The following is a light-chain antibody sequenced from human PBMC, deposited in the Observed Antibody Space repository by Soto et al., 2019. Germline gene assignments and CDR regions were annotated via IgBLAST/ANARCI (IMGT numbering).Light chain of an antibody. J-gene: IGKJ5*01. Sequence: EIVLTQSPGTLSLSPGERATLSCRASQSVSSSYLAWYQQKPGQAPRLLIYGTSLRATGIPDRFSGRGSGTDFTLTITRLEPEDFAIYFCQQYTSSPPSITFGQGTHWRL. CDR2: GTS. CDR1: QSVSSSY. CDR3: QQYTSSPPSIT. V-gene: IGKV3-20*01.